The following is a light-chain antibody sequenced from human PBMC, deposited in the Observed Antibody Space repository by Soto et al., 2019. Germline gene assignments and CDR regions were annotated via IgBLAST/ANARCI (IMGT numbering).Light chain of an antibody. CDR2: GAS. CDR3: QHYGSSPRALT. Sequence: EIVLTQSPGTLSLSPGESATLSCRASQSVSSTYLAWYQQKPGQAPRLLIFGASSRATGVPDRFSGSGSGTDFALTIRRLEPEDFGVYYCQHYGSSPRALTFGGGTKVEIK. J-gene: IGKJ4*01. V-gene: IGKV3-20*01. CDR1: QSVSSTY.